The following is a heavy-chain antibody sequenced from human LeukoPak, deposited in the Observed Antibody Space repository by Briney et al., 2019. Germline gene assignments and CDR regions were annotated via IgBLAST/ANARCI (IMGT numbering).Heavy chain of an antibody. Sequence: SGGSLRLSCAASGFTFSSYGMHWVRQAPGKGLEWVAFIRYDGSNKYYADSVKGRFTISRDNSKNTLYLQMNSLRAEDTAVYYCAKDWVTGTTWDYWGQGTLVTVSS. D-gene: IGHD1-7*01. V-gene: IGHV3-30*02. CDR2: IRYDGSNK. CDR3: AKDWVTGTTWDY. J-gene: IGHJ4*02. CDR1: GFTFSSYG.